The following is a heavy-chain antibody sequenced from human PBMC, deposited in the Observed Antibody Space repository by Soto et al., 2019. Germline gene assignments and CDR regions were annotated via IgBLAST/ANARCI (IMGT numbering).Heavy chain of an antibody. V-gene: IGHV3-30-3*01. D-gene: IGHD1-1*01. CDR2: ISYEGSNT. CDR3: ARVTPGNDLYYFSGLDF. Sequence: LRLSCVASGFTFDTYGIHWVRQAPGKGLQCVALISYEGSNTYYADSVRGRFTISRDNSKNTLYLQMNTLRPEDTGLYYCARVTPGNDLYYFSGLDFWGQGTSVTVSS. J-gene: IGHJ6*02. CDR1: GFTFDTYG.